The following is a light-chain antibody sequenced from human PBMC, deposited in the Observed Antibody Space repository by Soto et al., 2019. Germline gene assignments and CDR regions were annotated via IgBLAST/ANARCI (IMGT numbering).Light chain of an antibody. CDR3: RQSFDTLSFT. CDR1: QSIRSY. J-gene: IGKJ4*01. Sequence: DIQMTQSPSFLSASVGDRVSISCRASQSIRSYLNWYQQKPGKAPKLLIYAASTLQRGVPSRFSGSGSGTDFTLTISRLQPEDFATYICRQSFDTLSFTFGGGTKVDIK. V-gene: IGKV1-39*01. CDR2: AAS.